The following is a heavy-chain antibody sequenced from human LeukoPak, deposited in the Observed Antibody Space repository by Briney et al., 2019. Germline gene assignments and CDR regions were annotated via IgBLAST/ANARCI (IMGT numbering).Heavy chain of an antibody. CDR1: GYTFTGYY. CDR2: INPNSGGT. CDR3: ARDGGAYYDSSGSTDY. D-gene: IGHD3-22*01. J-gene: IGHJ4*02. Sequence: ASVKVSCKASGYTFTGYYMHWVRQAPGQGLEWMGWINPNSGGTNYAQKFQGWVTMTRDTSISTAYMELSRLRSDDTAVYYCARDGGAYYDSSGSTDYWGQGTLVTVSS. V-gene: IGHV1-2*04.